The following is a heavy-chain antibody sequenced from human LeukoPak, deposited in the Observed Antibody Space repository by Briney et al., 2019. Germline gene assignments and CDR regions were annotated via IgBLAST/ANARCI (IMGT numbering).Heavy chain of an antibody. D-gene: IGHD2-2*01. CDR2: IIPIFGTA. V-gene: IGHV1-69*13. Sequence: ASVTVSCKASGGTFSSYAISWVPQSPGQGLEWMGGIIPIFGTANYAQKFQGRVTITADESTSTAYMELSSLRSEDTAVYYCASPHCSSTSCYYLAYYGMDVWGQGTTVTVSS. CDR1: GGTFSSYA. J-gene: IGHJ6*02. CDR3: ASPHCSSTSCYYLAYYGMDV.